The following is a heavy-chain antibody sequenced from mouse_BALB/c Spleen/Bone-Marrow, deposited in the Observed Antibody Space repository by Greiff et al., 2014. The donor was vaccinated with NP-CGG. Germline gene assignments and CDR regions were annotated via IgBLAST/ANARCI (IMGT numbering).Heavy chain of an antibody. CDR2: IDPYNGDT. J-gene: IGHJ3*01. D-gene: IGHD2-1*01. Sequence: SGPELVKPGASVKVSCKASGYAFTSYNIYWVKQSHGKSPEWIGYIDPYNGDTNYNQKFTVKATLTVDKSSSTAYMHLNSLTSEDSAVYYCASCGNYEAWFAYWGQGTLVTVSA. CDR1: GYAFTSYN. CDR3: ASCGNYEAWFAY. V-gene: IGHV1S135*01.